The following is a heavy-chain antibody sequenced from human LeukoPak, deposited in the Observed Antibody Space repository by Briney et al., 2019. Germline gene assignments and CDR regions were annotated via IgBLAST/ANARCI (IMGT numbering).Heavy chain of an antibody. J-gene: IGHJ5*02. D-gene: IGHD6-19*01. CDR3: ASHQYSSGRRGAWFDP. V-gene: IGHV3-74*01. Sequence: GGSLRLSCAASGFTFSSYWMHWVRQAPGKGLVWVSRISSDGSSTSYADSVKGRFTISRDNAKNTLYLQMNSLRAEDTAVYYCASHQYSSGRRGAWFDPWGQGTLVTVSS. CDR1: GFTFSSYW. CDR2: ISSDGSST.